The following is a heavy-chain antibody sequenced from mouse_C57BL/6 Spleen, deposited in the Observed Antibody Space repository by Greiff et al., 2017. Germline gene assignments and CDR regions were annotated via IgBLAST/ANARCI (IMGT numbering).Heavy chain of an antibody. CDR2: INPNNGGT. CDR1: GYTFTDYN. D-gene: IGHD1-1*01. J-gene: IGHJ2*01. Sequence: VQLQQPGPELVKPGASVKIPCKASGYTFTDYNMDWVKQSPGKSLEWIGDINPNNGGTIYNQKFKGKATLTVDKSSSTAYMELRSLPSEDTAVYYCARLRIYDNGSSRYIDYWGQGTTLTVAS. CDR3: ARLRIYDNGSSRYIDY. V-gene: IGHV1-18*01.